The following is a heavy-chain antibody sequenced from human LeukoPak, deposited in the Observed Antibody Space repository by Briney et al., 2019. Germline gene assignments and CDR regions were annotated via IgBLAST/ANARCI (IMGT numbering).Heavy chain of an antibody. CDR1: GFTFSSYV. CDR3: AKDQGYYYDSSGYVEYFQH. Sequence: GGSLRLSCAASGFTFSSYVMSWVRQAPGKGLEWVSSISGSGGSTYYADSVKGRFTISRDNSKNTLYLQMNSLRAEDTAVYYCAKDQGYYYDSSGYVEYFQHWGQGNLVTVSS. J-gene: IGHJ1*01. V-gene: IGHV3-23*01. CDR2: ISGSGGST. D-gene: IGHD3-22*01.